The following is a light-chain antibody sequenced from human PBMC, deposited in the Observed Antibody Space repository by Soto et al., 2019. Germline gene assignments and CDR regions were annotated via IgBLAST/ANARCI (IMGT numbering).Light chain of an antibody. Sequence: QSVLTQPASVSGSPGQSITISCTGTSSDVGGYNYVSWYQQHPGKAPKLMIYEVSNRPSGVSNRFSGSKSGNTASLTISGLQAEDEADYYCSSYTSSSTYAFGTGTKVTAL. CDR1: SSDVGGYNY. CDR2: EVS. V-gene: IGLV2-14*01. CDR3: SSYTSSSTYA. J-gene: IGLJ1*01.